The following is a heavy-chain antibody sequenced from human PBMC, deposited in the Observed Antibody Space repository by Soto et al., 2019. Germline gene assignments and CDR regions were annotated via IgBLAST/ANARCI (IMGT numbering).Heavy chain of an antibody. V-gene: IGHV5-51*01. CDR1: GYSFTSYW. CDR3: ARLGAARPDPDVYYYYYGMDV. Sequence: PGESLKISCKGSGYSFTSYWIGWVRQMPGKGLEWTGIIYPGDSDTRYSPSFQGQVTISADKSISTAYLQWSSLKASDTAMYYCARLGAARPDPDVYYYYYGMDVWGQGTTVTVSS. CDR2: IYPGDSDT. J-gene: IGHJ6*02. D-gene: IGHD6-6*01.